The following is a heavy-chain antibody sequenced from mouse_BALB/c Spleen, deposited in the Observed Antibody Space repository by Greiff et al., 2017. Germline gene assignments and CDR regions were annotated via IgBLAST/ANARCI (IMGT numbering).Heavy chain of an antibody. CDR3: TRTATRDAMDY. CDR2: IRLKSNNYAT. J-gene: IGHJ4*01. CDR1: GFTFSNYW. V-gene: IGHV6-6*02. Sequence: DVMLVESGGGLVQPGGSMKLSCVASGFTFSNYWMNWVRQSPEKGLEWVAEIRLKSNNYATHYAESVKGRFTISRDDSKSSVYLQMNNLRAEDTGIYYCTRTATRDAMDYWGQGTSVTVSS. D-gene: IGHD1-2*01.